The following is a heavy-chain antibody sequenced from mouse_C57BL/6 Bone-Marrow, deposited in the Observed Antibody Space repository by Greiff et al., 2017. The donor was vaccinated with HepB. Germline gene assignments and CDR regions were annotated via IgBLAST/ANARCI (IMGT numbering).Heavy chain of an antibody. CDR3: ARDYYGNYGFAY. Sequence: QVHVKQSGPELVKPGASVKISCKASGYTFTDYYINWVKQRPGQGLEWIGWIFPGSGSTYYNEKFKGKATLTVDKSSSTAYMLLSSLTSEDSAVYFCARDYYGNYGFAYWGQGTLVTVSA. V-gene: IGHV1-75*01. D-gene: IGHD2-1*01. CDR2: IFPGSGST. J-gene: IGHJ3*01. CDR1: GYTFTDYY.